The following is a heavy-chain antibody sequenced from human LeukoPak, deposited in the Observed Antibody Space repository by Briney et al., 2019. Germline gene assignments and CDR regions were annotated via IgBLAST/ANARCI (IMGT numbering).Heavy chain of an antibody. J-gene: IGHJ3*02. D-gene: IGHD3-10*01. CDR1: GFTFSNYG. CDR2: IRYDGSNK. Sequence: PGGSLRLSCAASGFTFSNYGMHWVRQAPGKGLEWVAFIRYDGSNKYYADSVKGRFTISRDNSKNTLYLQMNSLRAEDTAVYYCAKDVRYYYGSGSYRHLDAFDIWGQGTMVTVSS. CDR3: AKDVRYYYGSGSYRHLDAFDI. V-gene: IGHV3-30*02.